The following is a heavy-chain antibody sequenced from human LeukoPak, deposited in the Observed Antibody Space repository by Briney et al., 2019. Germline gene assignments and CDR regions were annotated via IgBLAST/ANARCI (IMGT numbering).Heavy chain of an antibody. J-gene: IGHJ4*02. D-gene: IGHD6-19*01. CDR3: AKGRSRDYSSGWYFDS. CDR2: ISGSGFTT. Sequence: GGSLRLSCAASGFTFGNYALNWARQTPGKGLEWVSGISGSGFTTYYADSLKGRFTISRDNSKNTLYLQMNSLRAEDTAVYYCAKGRSRDYSSGWYFDSWGQGTLVTVSS. CDR1: GFTFGNYA. V-gene: IGHV3-23*01.